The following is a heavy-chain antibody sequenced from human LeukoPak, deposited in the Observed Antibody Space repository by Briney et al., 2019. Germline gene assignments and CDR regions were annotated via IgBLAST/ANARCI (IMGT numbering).Heavy chain of an antibody. CDR3: ATSNSSSHPLDI. Sequence: PSETLSLTCTVSGGSISSYYWSWIRQPPGKGLEWIGYIYYSGSTNYNPSLKSRVTISVDTSKNQFSLSLSSVTAADTAVYYCATSNSSSHPLDIWGQGTMVTVSS. J-gene: IGHJ3*02. CDR2: IYYSGST. V-gene: IGHV4-59*12. CDR1: GGSISSYY. D-gene: IGHD6-6*01.